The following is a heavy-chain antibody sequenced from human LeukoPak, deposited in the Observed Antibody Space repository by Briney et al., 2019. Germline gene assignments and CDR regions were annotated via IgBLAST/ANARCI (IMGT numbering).Heavy chain of an antibody. CDR3: ARHPQTYYYDSSGYFQRARWFGAFDY. Sequence: SETLSLTCAVYGGSFSGYYWSWIRQPPGKGLEWIGEINHSGSTNYNPSLKSGVTISVDTSKNQFSLKLSSVTAADTAVYYCARHPQTYYYDSSGYFQRARWFGAFDYWGQGTLVTVSS. CDR2: INHSGST. D-gene: IGHD3-22*01. J-gene: IGHJ4*02. CDR1: GGSFSGYY. V-gene: IGHV4-34*01.